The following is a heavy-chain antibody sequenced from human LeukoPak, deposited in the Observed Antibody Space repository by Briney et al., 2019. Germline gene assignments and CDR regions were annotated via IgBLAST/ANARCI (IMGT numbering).Heavy chain of an antibody. Sequence: ASVKVSCKASGYTFTSYDINWVRQATGQGLEWMGWMNPNSGNTGYARKFQGRVTMTRNTSISTAYMGLSSLRSEDTAVYYCARVRSDYYDSSGYYPLDYWGQGTLVTVSS. CDR3: ARVRSDYYDSSGYYPLDY. V-gene: IGHV1-8*01. CDR1: GYTFTSYD. CDR2: MNPNSGNT. D-gene: IGHD3-22*01. J-gene: IGHJ4*02.